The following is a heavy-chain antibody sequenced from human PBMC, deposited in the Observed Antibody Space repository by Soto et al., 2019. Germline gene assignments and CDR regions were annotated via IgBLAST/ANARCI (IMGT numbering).Heavy chain of an antibody. CDR2: ISSSSSYT. CDR1: GFTFSDYY. D-gene: IGHD5-12*01. J-gene: IGHJ4*02. V-gene: IGHV3-11*05. CDR3: ARDHHRYSGYDYVDY. Sequence: QVRLVESGGGLVKPGGSLRLSCVASGFTFSDYYMSWIRQAPGKGLEWVSYISSSSSYTNYADSVKGRFTISRDNAKNPLYLQMSSLRAEDTAVYYCARDHHRYSGYDYVDYWGQGTLVTVSS.